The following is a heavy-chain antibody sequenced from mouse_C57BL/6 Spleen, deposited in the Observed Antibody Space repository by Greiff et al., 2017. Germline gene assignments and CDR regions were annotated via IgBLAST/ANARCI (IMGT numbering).Heavy chain of an antibody. CDR2: INPNNGGT. Sequence: EVQLQQSGPELVKPGASVKMSCKASGYTFTDYNMHWVKQSHGKSLEWIGYINPNNGGTSYNQKFKGKATLTVNKSSSTASMELRRLTSEESAVYYCARSYGSSYWYFDVWGTGTTVTVSS. CDR1: GYTFTDYN. V-gene: IGHV1-22*01. CDR3: ARSYGSSYWYFDV. D-gene: IGHD1-1*01. J-gene: IGHJ1*03.